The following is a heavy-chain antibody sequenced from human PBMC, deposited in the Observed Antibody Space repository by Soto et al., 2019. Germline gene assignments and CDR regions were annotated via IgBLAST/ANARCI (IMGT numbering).Heavy chain of an antibody. V-gene: IGHV4-4*02. Sequence: SETLSLTCAVSGVSISSGNWWTWVRQSPQRGLEYIGEIFHDGTANYYPSFERRVAISVDTSKSQFSLKLTSVTAADTAIYFCARLVYDTRLNYMYFDFWGQGTLVTVSS. CDR3: ARLVYDTRLNYMYFDF. J-gene: IGHJ4*02. CDR2: IFHDGTA. CDR1: GVSISSGNW. D-gene: IGHD3-10*01.